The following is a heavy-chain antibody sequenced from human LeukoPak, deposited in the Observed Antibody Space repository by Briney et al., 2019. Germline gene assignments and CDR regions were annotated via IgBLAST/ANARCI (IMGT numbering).Heavy chain of an antibody. J-gene: IGHJ5*02. V-gene: IGHV3-30*04. Sequence: LTGGSLRLSCAASGFTFSSYAMHWVRQAPGKGLEWVAVISYDGSNKYYADSVKGRFTISRDNSKNTLYLQMNSLRAEDTAVYYCARDLLGYCSGGSCYSSWFDPWGQGTLVTVSS. CDR2: ISYDGSNK. D-gene: IGHD2-15*01. CDR3: ARDLLGYCSGGSCYSSWFDP. CDR1: GFTFSSYA.